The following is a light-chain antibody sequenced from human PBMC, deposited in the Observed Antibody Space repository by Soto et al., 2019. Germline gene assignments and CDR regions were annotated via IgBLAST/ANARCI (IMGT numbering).Light chain of an antibody. V-gene: IGLV2-23*02. J-gene: IGLJ1*01. CDR3: CSYAVSSTYV. CDR1: SSDVGTYDL. CDR2: EVS. Sequence: QSVLTQPASVSGSPGQSSTISCTGTSSDVGTYDLVSWYQQHPGKAPKLMIYEVSKRPSGVSNRFSGSKSGNTASLTISGLQAEDEADYHCCSYAVSSTYVFGTGTKVTVL.